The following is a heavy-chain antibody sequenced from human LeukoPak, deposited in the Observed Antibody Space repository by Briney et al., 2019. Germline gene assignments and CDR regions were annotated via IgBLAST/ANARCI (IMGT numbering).Heavy chain of an antibody. CDR3: ARAIFDAFDI. V-gene: IGHV4-38-2*02. CDR1: GYSISSGYY. CDR2: IYHSGST. Sequence: SETLSLTCTVSGYSISSGYYWGWIRPPPGKGLEWIGSIYHSGSTYYNPSLKSRVTISVDTSKNQFSLKLSSVTAADTAVYYCARAIFDAFDIWGQGTMVTVSS. J-gene: IGHJ3*02.